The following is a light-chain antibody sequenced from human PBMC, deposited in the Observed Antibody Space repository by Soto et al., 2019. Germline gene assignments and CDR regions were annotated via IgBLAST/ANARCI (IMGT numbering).Light chain of an antibody. Sequence: EIVMTQSPDTLYVSQGEEARLSCRASQSVRTKLAWYQQKAGQAPRLLIYGASTRATGIPDRFSGSGSGTEFTLTISSLQSEDFAVYYCQQYNSWPPITFGQGTRLEIK. CDR2: GAS. J-gene: IGKJ5*01. CDR3: QQYNSWPPIT. CDR1: QSVRTK. V-gene: IGKV3-15*01.